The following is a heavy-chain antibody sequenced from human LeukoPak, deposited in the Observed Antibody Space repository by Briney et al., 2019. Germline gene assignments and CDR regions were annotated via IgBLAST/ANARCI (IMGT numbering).Heavy chain of an antibody. Sequence: GGSLRLSCAASGFTFSSYGMHWVRQAPGKGLEWVAVISYDGSNKYYAVSVKGRFTISRDNSKNTLYLQMNSLRAEDTAVYYCAKDKVSGYTLTHYYYYGMDVWGQGTTVTVSS. CDR3: AKDKVSGYTLTHYYYYGMDV. J-gene: IGHJ6*02. V-gene: IGHV3-30*18. D-gene: IGHD5-12*01. CDR1: GFTFSSYG. CDR2: ISYDGSNK.